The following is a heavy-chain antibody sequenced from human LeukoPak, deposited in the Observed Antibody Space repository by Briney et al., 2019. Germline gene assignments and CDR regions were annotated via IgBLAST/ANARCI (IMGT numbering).Heavy chain of an antibody. V-gene: IGHV4-30-4*08. Sequence: SETLSLTCTVSGRSISYGDYYWSWIRQPPGKGLEWIGHIYYSGSTYYHPSLKSRVTISVGTSKNQFSLKLSAVTAADTAVYYCARYCSSTSCCFDDFDIWGQGTVVTVSS. CDR3: ARYCSSTSCCFDDFDI. CDR2: IYYSGST. CDR1: GRSISYGDYY. J-gene: IGHJ3*02. D-gene: IGHD2-2*01.